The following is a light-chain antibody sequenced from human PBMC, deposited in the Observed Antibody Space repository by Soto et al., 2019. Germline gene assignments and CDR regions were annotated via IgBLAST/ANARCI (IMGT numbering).Light chain of an antibody. V-gene: IGKV3-15*01. CDR3: QQYNDWPLYT. J-gene: IGKJ2*01. CDR2: DAY. Sequence: IVMTQSPATLSVSPGERATLSCRASQSVGGNLAWYQQRPGQAPRLLIYDAYTRAAGIPARFSGSGSGTEFSLTISSLQSEDFAVYYCQQYNDWPLYTFGQGTKLEIK. CDR1: QSVGGN.